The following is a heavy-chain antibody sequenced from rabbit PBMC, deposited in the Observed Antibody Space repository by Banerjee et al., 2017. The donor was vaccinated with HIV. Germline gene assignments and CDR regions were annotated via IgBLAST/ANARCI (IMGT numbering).Heavy chain of an antibody. J-gene: IGHJ4*01. CDR3: ARDLAGVIGWNFNL. CDR1: GFSFSSSYY. D-gene: IGHD4-1*01. V-gene: IGHV1S45*01. Sequence: QEQLEESGGDLVKPGASLTLTCTTSGFSFSSSYYMCWVRQAPGKGLEWIGCIDSSSITWYASWVNGRFTISKTSWTTVTLQMTSLTAADTASYFCARDLAGVIGWNFNLWGQGTLVTVS. CDR2: IDSSSIT.